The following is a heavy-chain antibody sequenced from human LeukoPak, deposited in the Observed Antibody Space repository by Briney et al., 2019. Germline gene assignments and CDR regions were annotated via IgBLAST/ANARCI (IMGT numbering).Heavy chain of an antibody. V-gene: IGHV3-74*01. CDR3: ARPSVGFDP. J-gene: IGHJ5*02. CDR1: GFTFSSYG. Sequence: GRSLRLSCAASGFTFSSYGMHWVRQAPGKGLVWLSRISGDGSSTSYADSVKGRFTISRDNAKNTLYLQMNSLRAEDTAVYYCARPSVGFDPWGQGTLVTVSS. CDR2: ISGDGSST.